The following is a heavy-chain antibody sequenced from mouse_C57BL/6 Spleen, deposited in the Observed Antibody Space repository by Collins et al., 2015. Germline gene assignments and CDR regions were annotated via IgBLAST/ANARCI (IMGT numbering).Heavy chain of an antibody. CDR3: AGYYYYGSRGYFDV. CDR2: INPSTGGT. D-gene: IGHD1-1*01. J-gene: IGHJ1*03. V-gene: IGHV1-42*01. Sequence: SPEKSLEWIGEINPSTGGTTYNQKFKAKATLTVDKSSSTAYMQLKSLTSEDSAVHYCAGYYYYGSRGYFDVWGTGTTVTVSS.